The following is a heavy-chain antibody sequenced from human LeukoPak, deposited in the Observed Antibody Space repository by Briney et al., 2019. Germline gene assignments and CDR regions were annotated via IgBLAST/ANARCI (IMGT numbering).Heavy chain of an antibody. CDR1: GYTFTGYY. CDR3: ARSVYEVVVVGALKGYYYYYMDV. Sequence: ASVKVSCKASGYTFTGYYMHWVRQAPGQGLEWMGWINPNSGGTNYAQKFQGRVTMTRDTSISTAYMELSRLRSDDTAVYYCARSVYEVVVVGALKGYYYYYMDVWGKGTTVTVSS. CDR2: INPNSGGT. V-gene: IGHV1-2*02. J-gene: IGHJ6*03. D-gene: IGHD1-26*01.